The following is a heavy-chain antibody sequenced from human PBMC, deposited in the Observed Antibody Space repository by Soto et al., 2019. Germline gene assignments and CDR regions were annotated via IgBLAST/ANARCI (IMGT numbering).Heavy chain of an antibody. CDR1: GYSFTSYW. D-gene: IGHD4-4*01. V-gene: IGHV5-51*01. CDR3: ASRTYSNDNYYYYYMDV. Sequence: GESLKISCKGSGYSFTSYWIGWVRQMPGKGLEWMGIIYPGDSDTRYSPSFQGQVTISADKSISTAYLQWSSLKASDTAMYYCASRTYSNDNYYYYYMDVWGKGTTVTVSS. J-gene: IGHJ6*03. CDR2: IYPGDSDT.